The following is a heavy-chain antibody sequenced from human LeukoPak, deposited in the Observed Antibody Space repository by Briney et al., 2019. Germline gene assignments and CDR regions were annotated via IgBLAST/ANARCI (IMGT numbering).Heavy chain of an antibody. CDR2: IYYSGST. CDR1: GGSISSGGYY. D-gene: IGHD6-13*01. V-gene: IGHV4-31*03. J-gene: IGHJ4*02. CDR3: ASIIATPHSSRSGDGDGY. Sequence: PSQTLSLTCTVSGGSISSGGYYWSWIRQHPGKGLEWIGYIYYSGSTYYNPSLKSRVTISVDTSKNQFSLKLSSVTAADTAVYYCASIIATPHSSRSGDGDGYWGQGTLVTVSS.